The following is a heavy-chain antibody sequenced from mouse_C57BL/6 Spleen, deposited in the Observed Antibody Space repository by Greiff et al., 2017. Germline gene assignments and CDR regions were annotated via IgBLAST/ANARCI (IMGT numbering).Heavy chain of an antibody. Sequence: VQLQQSGPELVKPGASVKISCKASGYAFSSSWMNWVKQRPGKGLEWIGRIYPGDGDTNYNGKFKGKATLTADKSSSTAYMQLSSLTSEDSAVYFCARDEVFYAMDYWGQGTSVTVSS. CDR3: ARDEVFYAMDY. J-gene: IGHJ4*01. CDR1: GYAFSSSW. V-gene: IGHV1-82*01. CDR2: IYPGDGDT.